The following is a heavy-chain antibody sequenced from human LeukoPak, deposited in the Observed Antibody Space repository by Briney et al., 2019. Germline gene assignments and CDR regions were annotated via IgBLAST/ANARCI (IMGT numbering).Heavy chain of an antibody. Sequence: PGGSLRLSCAASGFTFSSYAMHWVRQAPGKGLEYVSAISSNGGSTYYANSVKGRFTISRDNSKNTLCLQTGSLRAEDMAVYYCARGPYYYDSSGYLFWGQGTLVTVSS. CDR3: ARGPYYYDSSGYLF. CDR2: ISSNGGST. J-gene: IGHJ4*02. D-gene: IGHD3-22*01. CDR1: GFTFSSYA. V-gene: IGHV3-64*01.